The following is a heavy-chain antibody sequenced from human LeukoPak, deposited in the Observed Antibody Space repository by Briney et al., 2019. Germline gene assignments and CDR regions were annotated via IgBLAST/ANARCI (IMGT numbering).Heavy chain of an antibody. V-gene: IGHV5-51*01. CDR1: GYSFTSYW. D-gene: IGHD6-19*01. CDR2: IYPGDSDT. Sequence: HGESLKISCKGSGYSFTSYWIGWVRQMPGKGLEWMRIIYPGDSDTRYSPSFQGQVTISADKSISTAYLQWSSLKASDTAMYYCARHLHSSGWYADYWGQGTLVTVSS. CDR3: ARHLHSSGWYADY. J-gene: IGHJ4*02.